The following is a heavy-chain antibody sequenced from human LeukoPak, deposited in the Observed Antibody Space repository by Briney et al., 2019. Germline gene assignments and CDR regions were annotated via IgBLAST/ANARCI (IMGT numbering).Heavy chain of an antibody. CDR1: GFTFSTYG. CDR2: IWSDGSNK. CDR3: ARRRYSVYDFDY. D-gene: IGHD5/OR15-5a*01. Sequence: GGSLRLSCPATGFTFSTYGMHSVRQAPGKGLEWVPVIWSDGSNKYYADSVKGRFTISRDNSKNTLYLQMNSLRAEDTAVYYCARRRYSVYDFDYWGQGTLVTVSS. J-gene: IGHJ4*02. V-gene: IGHV3-33*01.